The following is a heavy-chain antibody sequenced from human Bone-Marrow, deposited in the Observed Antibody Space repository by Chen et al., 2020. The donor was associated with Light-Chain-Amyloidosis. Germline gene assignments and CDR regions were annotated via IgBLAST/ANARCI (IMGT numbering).Heavy chain of an antibody. V-gene: IGHV5-51*01. CDR1: GYTFPNYW. CDR3: AGRKDGYNFDY. CDR2: IYPDDSGG. Sequence: EVQLEQSGPEVIKPGESLKISCKGSGYTFPNYWIGWVRQMPGKGLEWMGVIYPDDSGGRYHPSFGGQVTISADKSITTAYLQWGSPKASGTAMYYCAGRKDGYNFDYWGQGTLVTVSS. D-gene: IGHD5-12*01. J-gene: IGHJ4*02.